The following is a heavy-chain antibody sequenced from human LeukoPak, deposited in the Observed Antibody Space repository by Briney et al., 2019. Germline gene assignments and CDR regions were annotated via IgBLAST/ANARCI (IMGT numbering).Heavy chain of an antibody. CDR2: ISGSGGST. CDR3: AKDRGSWYYFDY. V-gene: IGHV3-23*01. CDR1: RFTFSSYG. D-gene: IGHD6-13*01. J-gene: IGHJ4*02. Sequence: PGGSLRLSCAASRFTFSSYGMSWVRQAPGKGLEWVSAISGSGGSTYYADSVKGRFTISRDNSKNTLYLQMNSLRAEDTAVYYCAKDRGSWYYFDYWGQGTLVTVSS.